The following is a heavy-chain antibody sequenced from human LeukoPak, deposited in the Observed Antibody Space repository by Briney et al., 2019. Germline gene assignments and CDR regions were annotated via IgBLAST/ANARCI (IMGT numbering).Heavy chain of an antibody. CDR2: IYYSGST. D-gene: IGHD6-19*01. Sequence: PSETLSLTCTVSGGSISSSSYYWGWIRQPPGKGLEWIGSIYYSGSTYYNPSLKSRVTISVDTSKNQFSLKLSSVTAAGTAVYYCARLETGYSSGWYGGNEYYFDYWGQGTLVTVSS. J-gene: IGHJ4*02. CDR3: ARLETGYSSGWYGGNEYYFDY. CDR1: GGSISSSSYY. V-gene: IGHV4-39*01.